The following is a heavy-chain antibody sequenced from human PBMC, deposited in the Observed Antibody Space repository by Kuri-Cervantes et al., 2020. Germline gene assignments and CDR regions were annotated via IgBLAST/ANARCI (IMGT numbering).Heavy chain of an antibody. D-gene: IGHD3-10*01. CDR1: GGSFSGYY. J-gene: IGHJ4*02. CDR3: AADRPYYGSGSYYEH. V-gene: IGHV4-38-2*02. Sequence: SETLSLTCTVYGGSFSGYYWSWIRQPPGKGLEWIGSIYHSGSTYYNPSLKSRVTISVDTSKNQFSLKLSSVTAADTTVYYCAADRPYYGSGSYYEHWGQGTLVTVSS. CDR2: IYHSGST.